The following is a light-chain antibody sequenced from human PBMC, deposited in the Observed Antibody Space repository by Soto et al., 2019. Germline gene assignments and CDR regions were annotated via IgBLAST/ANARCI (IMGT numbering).Light chain of an antibody. CDR1: QTISSW. V-gene: IGKV1-5*03. Sequence: DIQMTPSPSTLSASVGDSVTITCRASQTISSWLAWYQQKPGKAPKLLIYKASTLKSGVPSRFSGSGSGTEFTLTLSSLQPDDFATYYCQHYNSYSEAFGQGTKVDIK. J-gene: IGKJ1*01. CDR2: KAS. CDR3: QHYNSYSEA.